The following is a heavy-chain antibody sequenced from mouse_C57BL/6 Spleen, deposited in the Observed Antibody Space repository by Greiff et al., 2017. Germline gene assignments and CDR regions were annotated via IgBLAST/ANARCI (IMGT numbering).Heavy chain of an antibody. CDR1: GFTFSDYY. V-gene: IGHV5-16*01. CDR3: AREGSYGNPFAY. Sequence: EVQLQESEGGLVQPGSSMKLSCTASGFTFSDYYMAWVRQVPEKGLEWVANINYDGSSTYYLDSLKSRFIISRDNAKNILYLQMSSLKSEDTATYYCAREGSYGNPFAYWGQGTLVTVSA. D-gene: IGHD2-1*01. CDR2: INYDGSST. J-gene: IGHJ3*01.